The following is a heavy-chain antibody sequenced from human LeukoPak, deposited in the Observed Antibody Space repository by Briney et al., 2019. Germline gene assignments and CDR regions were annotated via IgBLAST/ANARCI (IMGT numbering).Heavy chain of an antibody. CDR2: ISSSGSTI. Sequence: GGSLRLSCAASGFTFSDYYMSWIRQAPGKGLEWVSYISSSGSTIYYADSAKGRFTISRDNAKNSLYLQMNSLRAKDTAVYYCARAPLTTYYDFWSGHPPSDYWGQGTLVTVSS. V-gene: IGHV3-11*04. D-gene: IGHD3-3*01. J-gene: IGHJ4*02. CDR1: GFTFSDYY. CDR3: ARAPLTTYYDFWSGHPPSDY.